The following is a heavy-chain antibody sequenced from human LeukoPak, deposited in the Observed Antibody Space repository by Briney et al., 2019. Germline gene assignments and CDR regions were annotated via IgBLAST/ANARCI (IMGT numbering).Heavy chain of an antibody. Sequence: GGSLRLSCAASGFTFSNYAMNWVRQAPGKGLEWVSAISGGGGGTYYADSVKGRFTISRDNSKNTLYLQMNSLRAEDTAVYYCAKSQRENWFDPWGQGTLVTVSS. CDR2: ISGGGGGT. CDR1: GFTFSNYA. V-gene: IGHV3-23*01. CDR3: AKSQRENWFDP. J-gene: IGHJ5*02.